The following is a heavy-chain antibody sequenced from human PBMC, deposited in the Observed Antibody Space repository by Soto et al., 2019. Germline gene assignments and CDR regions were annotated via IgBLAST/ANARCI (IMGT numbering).Heavy chain of an antibody. V-gene: IGHV3-48*02. CDR3: ARDVDWAFDY. CDR1: GFTFSSYS. CDR2: ISTSETA. J-gene: IGHJ4*02. Sequence: GGSLRLSCAASGFTFSSYSMIWVRQAPGKGLEWLSHISTSETADYADSVTGRFTISRDNGKNCLYLQMRSLRDEDSAVYYCARDVDWAFDYWGQGTLVTVSS. D-gene: IGHD3-9*01.